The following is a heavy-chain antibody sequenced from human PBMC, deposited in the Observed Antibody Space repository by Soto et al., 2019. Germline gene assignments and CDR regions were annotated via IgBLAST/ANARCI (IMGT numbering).Heavy chain of an antibody. J-gene: IGHJ4*02. CDR1: GGSISSGDYY. CDR2: IYYSGSN. V-gene: IGHV4-30-4*01. Sequence: SETLSLTCTVSGGSISSGDYYWSWIRQPPGKGLEWIGYIYYSGSNYYNPSLKSRVTISVDTSKNQFSLKLSSVTAADTAVYYCARELYGDYFDYWGQGTLVTVSS. D-gene: IGHD4-17*01. CDR3: ARELYGDYFDY.